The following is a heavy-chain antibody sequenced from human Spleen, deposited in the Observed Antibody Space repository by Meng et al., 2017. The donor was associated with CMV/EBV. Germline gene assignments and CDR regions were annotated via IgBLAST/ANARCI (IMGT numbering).Heavy chain of an antibody. CDR3: VPHDFPMDV. D-gene: IGHD3-3*01. V-gene: IGHV3-30*02. Sequence: GESLKISCAASGFTFSTYGMHWVRQAPGKGLEWVAFIRIDGTYKYYADSVKGRFTISRDNAKNSLYLQMNSLRVEDTAVYYCVPHDFPMDVWGQGTTVTVSS. CDR2: IRIDGTYK. CDR1: GFTFSTYG. J-gene: IGHJ6*02.